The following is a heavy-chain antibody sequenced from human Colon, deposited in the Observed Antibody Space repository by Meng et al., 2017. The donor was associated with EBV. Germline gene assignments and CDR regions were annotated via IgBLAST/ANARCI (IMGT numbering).Heavy chain of an antibody. Sequence: QVQVQQWGAGLLKPLETLSLTCGVYGASFSGYYWSWIRQPPGKGLEWIGEVNPSGSTNYSPSLKSRVTISVDTSKNQFSLRLNSVTAADTAVYYCTTLYGDSISWGQGTLVTVAS. CDR2: VNPSGST. V-gene: IGHV4-34*01. D-gene: IGHD4-17*01. CDR3: TTLYGDSIS. CDR1: GASFSGYY. J-gene: IGHJ4*02.